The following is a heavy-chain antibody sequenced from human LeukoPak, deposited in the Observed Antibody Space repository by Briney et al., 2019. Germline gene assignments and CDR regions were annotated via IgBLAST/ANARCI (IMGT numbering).Heavy chain of an antibody. CDR1: GGSVTSFS. CDR3: ARDRLGATGHWRIDV. D-gene: IGHD1-26*01. CDR2: ISSSGDT. J-gene: IGHJ2*01. Sequence: SETLSLTCTVSGGSVTSFSWTWIRQPPGQGLEWLVSISSSGDTYYNSSLKSRVTISVDTSKNQFSLSLSSVTAADTAVYYCARDRLGATGHWRIDVWGRGTLVTVSS. V-gene: IGHV4-59*02.